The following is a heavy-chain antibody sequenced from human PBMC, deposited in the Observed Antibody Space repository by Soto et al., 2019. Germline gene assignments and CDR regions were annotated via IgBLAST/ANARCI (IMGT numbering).Heavy chain of an antibody. CDR2: VNPAGSDT. Sequence: GESLKISCKASGYIFTSYWIGWVRQMPGIGLEWMGIVNPAGSDTRYSPSFQGQVTVSADKSISTAYLQWGSLKASDTAMYYCETPDSSGYYSHWGQGTPVTVSS. V-gene: IGHV5-51*01. D-gene: IGHD3-22*01. CDR1: GYIFTSYW. J-gene: IGHJ4*02. CDR3: ETPDSSGYYSH.